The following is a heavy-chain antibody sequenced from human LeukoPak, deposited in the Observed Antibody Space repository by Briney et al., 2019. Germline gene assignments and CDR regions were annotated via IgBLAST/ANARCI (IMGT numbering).Heavy chain of an antibody. CDR1: GGSFRGYY. J-gene: IGHJ4*02. CDR2: INHSGST. V-gene: IGHV4-34*01. D-gene: IGHD3-10*01. CDR3: ARGSGPSGESDY. Sequence: SETLSLTCAVYGGSFRGYYWSWIRQPPGKGLEWIGEINHSGSTNYNPSLKSRVTISVDTSKNQFSLKLSSVTAADTAVYYCARGSGPSGESDYWGQGTLVTVSS.